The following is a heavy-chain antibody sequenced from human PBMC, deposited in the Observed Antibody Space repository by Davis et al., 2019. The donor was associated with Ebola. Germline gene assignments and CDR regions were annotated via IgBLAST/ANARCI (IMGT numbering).Heavy chain of an antibody. D-gene: IGHD1-26*01. Sequence: AASVKVSCKAFGYSFVTYGISWVRKAPGQGLEWMGWISAFKGKTHYAQKFQGRMTLTTDTSTSTAYMELESLRSDDTAVYYCARLVGGYFDYWGQGTLVTVSS. J-gene: IGHJ4*02. CDR1: GYSFVTYG. CDR2: ISAFKGKT. CDR3: ARLVGGYFDY. V-gene: IGHV1-18*04.